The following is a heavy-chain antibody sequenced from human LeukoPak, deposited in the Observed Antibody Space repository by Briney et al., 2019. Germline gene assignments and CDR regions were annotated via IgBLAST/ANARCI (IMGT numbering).Heavy chain of an antibody. J-gene: IGHJ4*02. D-gene: IGHD3-10*01. V-gene: IGHV1-69*13. CDR3: ARDKGDVLLWFVELLEV. Sequence: ASVKVSRKASGCTFSSYAISGVRQAPGQGLEWMGGIIPIFGTANYAQKVQGRVTITADESTSTAYMELSSLRSEDAAVYYCARDKGDVLLWFVELLEVWGQGTLVTVSS. CDR2: IIPIFGTA. CDR1: GCTFSSYA.